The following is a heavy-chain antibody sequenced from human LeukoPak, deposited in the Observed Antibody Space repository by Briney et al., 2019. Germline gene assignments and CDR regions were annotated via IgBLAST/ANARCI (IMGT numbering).Heavy chain of an antibody. Sequence: GGSLRLSCAASGFTVSSNYMSWVRQAPGKGLEWVSVIYSGGSTYYADSVKGRFTISGDNSKNTLYLQMNSLRAEDTAVYYCAREGATVSGALDYWGQGTLVTVSS. J-gene: IGHJ4*02. CDR1: GFTVSSNY. CDR3: AREGATVSGALDY. V-gene: IGHV3-66*01. D-gene: IGHD1-26*01. CDR2: IYSGGST.